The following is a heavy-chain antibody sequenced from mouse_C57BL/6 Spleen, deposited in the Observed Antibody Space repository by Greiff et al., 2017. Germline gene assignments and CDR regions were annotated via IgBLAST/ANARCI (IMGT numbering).Heavy chain of an antibody. CDR2: INYDGSST. CDR3: ARGPYPWYFDV. D-gene: IGHD2-10*01. J-gene: IGHJ1*03. V-gene: IGHV5-16*01. CDR1: GFTFSDYY. Sequence: VQLKESEGGLVQPGSSMKLSCTASGFTFSDYYMAWVRQVPEKGLEWVANINYDGSSTYYLDSLKSRFIISRDNAKNILYLQRSSLKSEDTATYYCARGPYPWYFDVWGTGTTVTVSS.